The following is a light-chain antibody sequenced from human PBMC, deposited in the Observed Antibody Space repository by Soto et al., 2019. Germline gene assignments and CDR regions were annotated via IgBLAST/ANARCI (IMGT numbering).Light chain of an antibody. CDR1: QDISNY. CDR2: DAS. V-gene: IGKV1-33*01. CDR3: QQYDNLPIT. J-gene: IGKJ5*01. Sequence: DIQMTRSPSSLSASVGERVTISCQASQDISNYLNWYQQKPGKAPKLLIYDASNLETGVPSRFSGSGSGTDFTFTISSLQPEDIATYYCQQYDNLPITFGQGTRLDIK.